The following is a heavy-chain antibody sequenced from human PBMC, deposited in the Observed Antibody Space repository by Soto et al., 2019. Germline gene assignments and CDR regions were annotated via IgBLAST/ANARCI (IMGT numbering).Heavy chain of an antibody. V-gene: IGHV3-48*03. J-gene: IGHJ6*02. Sequence: GGSLRLSCAASGFTFSSYEMNWVRQAPGKGLEWVSYISSSGSTIYYADSVKGRFTISRDNAKNSLYLQMNSLRAEDTAVYYCARDSLLYGDYAYYYYGMDVWGQGTTVTVSS. CDR2: ISSSGSTI. CDR3: ARDSLLYGDYAYYYYGMDV. CDR1: GFTFSSYE. D-gene: IGHD4-17*01.